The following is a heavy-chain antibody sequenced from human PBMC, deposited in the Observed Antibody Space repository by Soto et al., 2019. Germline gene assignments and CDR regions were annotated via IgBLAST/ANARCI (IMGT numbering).Heavy chain of an antibody. CDR2: ISYDGSNK. V-gene: IGHV3-30-3*01. Sequence: GGSLRLSCAASGFTFSSYAMHWVRQAPGKGLEWVAVISYDGSNKYYTDSVKGRFTISRDNSKNTVYLQMNSLRAEDTAVYYCAKAFGTYYFDYWGQGTVVTVSS. D-gene: IGHD3-10*01. CDR1: GFTFSSYA. CDR3: AKAFGTYYFDY. J-gene: IGHJ4*01.